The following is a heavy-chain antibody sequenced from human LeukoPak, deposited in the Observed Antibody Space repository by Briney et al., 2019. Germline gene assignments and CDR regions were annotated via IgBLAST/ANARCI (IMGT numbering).Heavy chain of an antibody. D-gene: IGHD3-9*01. CDR1: GFTFSIYA. J-gene: IGHJ4*02. CDR3: PKDHYDILTGYYPPKN. V-gene: IGHV3-23*01. Sequence: GGSLRLSCAASGFTFSIYAMSWVRQAPGKGLEWGSYIICGGGSTFYADSVKGLFTISRDNSKQTLYLQVKSLRAEETAVYYCPKDHYDILTGYYPPKNWGPGTPVTVSS. CDR2: IICGGGST.